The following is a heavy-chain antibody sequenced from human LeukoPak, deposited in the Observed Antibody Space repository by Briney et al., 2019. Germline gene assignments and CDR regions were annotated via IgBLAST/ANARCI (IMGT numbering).Heavy chain of an antibody. CDR2: INRSGIT. V-gene: IGHV4-34*01. D-gene: IGHD4/OR15-4a*01. CDR3: ATNRGDAFNI. CDR1: GGSFSGYF. Sequence: SETLSLTCAVYGGSFSGYFCSWIRQPPGKGLEWIGEINRSGITNSNPSLKSRVTISLDTSKNQFSLNLSPVTAADTAVYYCATNRGDAFNIWGQGTTVTVSS. J-gene: IGHJ3*02.